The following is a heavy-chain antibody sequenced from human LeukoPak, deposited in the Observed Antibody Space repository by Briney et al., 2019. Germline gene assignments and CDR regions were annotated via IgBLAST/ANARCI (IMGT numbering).Heavy chain of an antibody. J-gene: IGHJ4*02. CDR1: GFSFSDYA. D-gene: IGHD2-15*01. CDR2: ISSDGSNK. Sequence: GGSLRLSCAASGFSFSDYAIYWVRQTPGKGLEWVAVISSDGSNKYYADSVKGRFTISRDNSKNTLYLQMNGLRAEDTAVYYCASVVVVVAASHVDYWGQGTLVTVSS. V-gene: IGHV3-30*19. CDR3: ASVVVVVAASHVDY.